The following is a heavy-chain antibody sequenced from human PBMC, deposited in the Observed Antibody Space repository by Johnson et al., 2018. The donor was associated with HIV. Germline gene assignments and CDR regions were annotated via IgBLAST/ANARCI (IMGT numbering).Heavy chain of an antibody. Sequence: QMQLVESGGGLVQPGGSLRLSCAASGFTFSSYGMHWVRQAPGKGLEWVAFIRYDGSNKYYADSVKGRLTISRDNSKNTLYLQMNSLRAEDTAVYYCAKASNYYDSSRHAFDIWGQGTMVTVSS. CDR2: IRYDGSNK. J-gene: IGHJ3*02. V-gene: IGHV3-30*02. D-gene: IGHD3-22*01. CDR1: GFTFSSYG. CDR3: AKASNYYDSSRHAFDI.